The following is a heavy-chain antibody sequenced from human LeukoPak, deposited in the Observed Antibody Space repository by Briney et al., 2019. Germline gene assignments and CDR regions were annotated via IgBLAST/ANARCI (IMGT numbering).Heavy chain of an antibody. CDR2: IYSSGST. CDR1: GDSISSARNY. V-gene: IGHV4-39*01. CDR3: ARHLSGTTMAHYFDF. D-gene: IGHD1-1*01. Sequence: SETLSLACTVSGDSISSARNYWGWIRQSPGKGLEWLASIYSSGSTHSNPSLKSRVSISIDTSKNQFSLKLFSVTASDAATYYCARHLSGTTMAHYFDFWGQGALVTVSS. J-gene: IGHJ4*02.